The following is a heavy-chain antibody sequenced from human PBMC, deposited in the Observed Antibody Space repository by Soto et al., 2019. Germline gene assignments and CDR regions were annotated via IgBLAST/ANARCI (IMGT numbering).Heavy chain of an antibody. D-gene: IGHD2-15*01. Sequence: XGSLRLSCAASGFTLSSYDMHWVRQATGKGLEWVSAIGTAGDPYYPGSVKGRFTISRENAKNSLYLQMNSLRAGDTAVYYCARGNFCSGGSCYPGDAFDIWGQGSMVTVSS. CDR3: ARGNFCSGGSCYPGDAFDI. V-gene: IGHV3-13*05. CDR2: IGTAGDP. CDR1: GFTLSSYD. J-gene: IGHJ3*02.